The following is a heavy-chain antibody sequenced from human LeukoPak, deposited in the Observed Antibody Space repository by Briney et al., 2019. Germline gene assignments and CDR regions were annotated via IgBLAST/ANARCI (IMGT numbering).Heavy chain of an antibody. D-gene: IGHD5-24*01. Sequence: GASVKVSCKASGYTFSNYYIHWVRQAPGQGIEWMGIINPRYGSTTYAQNFQGRVTMTRDMSTSTVYMELSSLRSEDTAVYYCAREEARDGSTGYYFDYWGQGTLLTVSS. J-gene: IGHJ4*02. V-gene: IGHV1-46*01. CDR1: GYTFSNYY. CDR2: INPRYGST. CDR3: AREEARDGSTGYYFDY.